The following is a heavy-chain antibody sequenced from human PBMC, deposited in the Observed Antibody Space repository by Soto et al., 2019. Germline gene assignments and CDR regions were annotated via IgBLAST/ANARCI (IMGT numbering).Heavy chain of an antibody. CDR1: GGTFITYV. CDR3: AANRHYFDSGGYYYLAFDM. J-gene: IGHJ3*02. V-gene: IGHV1-69*13. CDR2: IIPILGTA. Sequence: SVKVSCKASGGTFITYVFSWVRQAPGQGLEWMGGIIPILGTANYLQKFQGRVTITADESTSTAYMELSSLKSDDTAIYYCAANRHYFDSGGYYYLAFDMWGQGTTVTVSS. D-gene: IGHD3-22*01.